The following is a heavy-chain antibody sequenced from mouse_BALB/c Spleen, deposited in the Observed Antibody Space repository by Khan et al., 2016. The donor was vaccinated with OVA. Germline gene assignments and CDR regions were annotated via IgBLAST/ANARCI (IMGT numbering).Heavy chain of an antibody. D-gene: IGHD2-2*01. CDR1: GYSFTSYY. J-gene: IGHJ3*01. CDR3: TGQGYVAWFAY. Sequence: EVQLQQSGPELMKPGASVKISCKASGYSFTSYYIHWVMQRHGESLEWIGYIDPFSGGFTYNQKFKVKATLTVDKSSSTAYIHLSNLTSEDSAVSYGTGQGYVAWFAYWGQGTLVTVSA. V-gene: IGHV1-31*01. CDR2: IDPFSGGF.